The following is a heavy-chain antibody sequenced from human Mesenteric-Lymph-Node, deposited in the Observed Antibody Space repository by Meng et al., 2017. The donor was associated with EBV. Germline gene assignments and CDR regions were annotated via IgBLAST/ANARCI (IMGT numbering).Heavy chain of an antibody. CDR1: GFTFTSFA. V-gene: IGHV3-23*01. CDR2: IIPSGGST. D-gene: IGHD5-18*01. Sequence: EVQLLESGGGWVQPGGSLRLSCAVSGFTFTSFAMSWVRQAPGRGLEWVSLIIPSGGSTYYADSAKGRFTISRDNSKNTLYLQMNSLRAEDTAIYYCAKGGGQSYGYIPDWGQGTLVTVSS. CDR3: AKGGGQSYGYIPD. J-gene: IGHJ4*02.